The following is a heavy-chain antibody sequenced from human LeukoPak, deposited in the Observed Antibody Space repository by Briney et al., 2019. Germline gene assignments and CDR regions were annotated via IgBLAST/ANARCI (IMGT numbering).Heavy chain of an antibody. V-gene: IGHV1-69*13. J-gene: IGHJ5*02. CDR2: IIPIFGTA. CDR1: GGTFSSYA. D-gene: IGHD6-13*01. CDR3: AREVPSSSSWYGREYNWFDP. Sequence: SVKVSCKASGGTFSSYAISWVRQAPGQGLEWMGGIIPIFGTANYAQKFQGRVTITADASTSTAYMELSSLRSEDTAAYYCAREVPSSSSWYGREYNWFDPWGQGTLVTVSS.